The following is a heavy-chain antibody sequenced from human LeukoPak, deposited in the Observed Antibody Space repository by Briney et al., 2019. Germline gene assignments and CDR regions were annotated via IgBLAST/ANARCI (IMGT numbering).Heavy chain of an antibody. Sequence: GGSLRLSCAASGFTFSSYWMSWVRQAPGKGLEWVSAISGSGGSTYYADSVKGRFTISRDNSKNTLYLQMNSLRAEDTAVYYCAKPGVGWGNSQGDYWGQGTLVTVSS. CDR2: ISGSGGST. CDR3: AKPGVGWGNSQGDY. V-gene: IGHV3-23*01. D-gene: IGHD4-23*01. CDR1: GFTFSSYW. J-gene: IGHJ4*02.